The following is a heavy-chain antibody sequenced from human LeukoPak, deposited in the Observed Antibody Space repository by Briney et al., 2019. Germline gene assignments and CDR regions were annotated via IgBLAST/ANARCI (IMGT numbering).Heavy chain of an antibody. Sequence: ASVKVSCKASGYTFTGYYMHWVRQAPGQGLEWMGWINPNSCGTNYAQKFQGRVTMTRDTSIGTAYMELSRLRSDDTAVYYCARDKKDGSGSYYALYYYYYGMDVWGQGTTVTVSS. CDR3: ARDKKDGSGSYYALYYYYYGMDV. D-gene: IGHD3-10*01. V-gene: IGHV1-2*02. CDR1: GYTFTGYY. J-gene: IGHJ6*02. CDR2: INPNSCGT.